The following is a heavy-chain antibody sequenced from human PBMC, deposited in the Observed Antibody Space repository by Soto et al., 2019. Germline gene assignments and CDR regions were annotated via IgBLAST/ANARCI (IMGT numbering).Heavy chain of an antibody. V-gene: IGHV1-24*01. CDR2: FDPEDGET. CDR1: GYTLTELS. D-gene: IGHD3-22*01. Sequence: RASVKVSCKVSGYTLTELSMHWVRQAPGKGLEWMGGFDPEDGETIYAQKFQGRVTMTEDTSTDTAYMELSSLRSGDTAVYYCATALGYYDSSATSWGQGTLVTVSS. CDR3: ATALGYYDSSATS. J-gene: IGHJ5*02.